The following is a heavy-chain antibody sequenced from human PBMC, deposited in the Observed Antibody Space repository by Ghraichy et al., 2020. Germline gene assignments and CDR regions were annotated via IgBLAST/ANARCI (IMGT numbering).Heavy chain of an antibody. CDR1: GFTFSSYA. V-gene: IGHV3-23*01. CDR3: AGGSSGYSGRFDY. J-gene: IGHJ4*02. D-gene: IGHD3-22*01. CDR2: ISGSGGST. Sequence: GGSLKLSCAASGFTFSSYAMSWVRQAPGEGLEWVPAISGSGGSTYYADSVKGRFTISRDNSKNTLYLQMNSLSAEDTAVYYCAGGSSGYSGRFDYWGPGTLVTVSS.